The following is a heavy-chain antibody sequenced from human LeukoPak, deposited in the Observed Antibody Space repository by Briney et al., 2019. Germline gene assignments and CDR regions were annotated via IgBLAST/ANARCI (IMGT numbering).Heavy chain of an antibody. V-gene: IGHV3-74*01. CDR1: GFSFSGHW. J-gene: IGHJ4*02. Sequence: GGSLRLTCTASGFSFSGHWMHWARHLPGKGLVWVSRISPTGSTTSYADSVKGRFTVSRDNAKNTLYLQVNNLRAEDTAVYYCARGPNSNWSGLDFWGQGTLLTVSS. CDR2: ISPTGSTT. D-gene: IGHD6-6*01. CDR3: ARGPNSNWSGLDF.